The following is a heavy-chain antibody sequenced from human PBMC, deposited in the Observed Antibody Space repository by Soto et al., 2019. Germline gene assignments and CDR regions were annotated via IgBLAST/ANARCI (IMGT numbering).Heavy chain of an antibody. Sequence: GGSLRLSCVGSGFSFTNAWMTWVRQAPGKGLEWVGRIRGTAEGGTTDYGAPVRGRFRISRDDSENTVFLEMNSLKTEDTAVYYCIHDGYYYDSSAYYFDGDAFDIWGQGTMVTV. CDR1: GFSFTNAW. J-gene: IGHJ3*02. CDR3: IHDGYYYDSSAYYFDGDAFDI. D-gene: IGHD3-22*01. V-gene: IGHV3-15*01. CDR2: IRGTAEGGTT.